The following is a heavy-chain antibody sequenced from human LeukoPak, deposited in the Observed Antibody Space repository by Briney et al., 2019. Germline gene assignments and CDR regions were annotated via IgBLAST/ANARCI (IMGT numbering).Heavy chain of an antibody. CDR3: ARDPPLTIFGVVINPYYYYGMDV. D-gene: IGHD3-3*01. J-gene: IGHJ6*02. Sequence: SETLSLTCTVSGGSISSYYWSWIRQPPGKGLEWIGYIYYSGSTNYNPSLKSRVTMSVDTSKNQFSLKLSSVTAADTAVYYCARDPPLTIFGVVINPYYYYGMDVWGQGTTVTVSS. CDR1: GGSISSYY. V-gene: IGHV4-59*12. CDR2: IYYSGST.